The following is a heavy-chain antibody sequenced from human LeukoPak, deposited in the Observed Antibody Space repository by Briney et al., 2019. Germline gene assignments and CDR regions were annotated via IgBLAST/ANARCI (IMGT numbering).Heavy chain of an antibody. CDR2: INWNGGST. J-gene: IGHJ4*02. CDR3: VRAKRYFDWLPHY. D-gene: IGHD3-9*01. V-gene: IGHV3-20*04. CDR1: GFTFSIYA. Sequence: GGSLRLSCSASGFTFSIYAMHWVRQAPGKGLEWVSGINWNGGSTGYADSVKGRFTISRHNAKNSLYLQMNSLRAEDTALYYCVRAKRYFDWLPHYWGQGTLVTVSS.